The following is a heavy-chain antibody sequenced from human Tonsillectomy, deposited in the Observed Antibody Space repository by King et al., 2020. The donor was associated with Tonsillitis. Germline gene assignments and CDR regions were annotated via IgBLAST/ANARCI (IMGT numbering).Heavy chain of an antibody. V-gene: IGHV1-2*02. J-gene: IGHJ1*01. CDR2: INPNSGDT. Sequence: VQLVESGAELRKPGASVSVSCRTSADTFAGHFVHWVRQAPGQGLEWMGWINPNSGDTHYAQKFQGRVTMSGDVSATTAYMGLSSLGPDDSAVYYCAPNALGSDSSAYRDFRHWRQGTLVTVSS. CDR1: ADTFAGHF. CDR3: APNALGSDSSAYRDFRH. D-gene: IGHD3-22*01.